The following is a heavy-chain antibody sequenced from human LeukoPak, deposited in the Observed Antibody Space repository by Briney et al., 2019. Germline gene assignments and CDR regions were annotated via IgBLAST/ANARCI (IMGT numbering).Heavy chain of an antibody. J-gene: IGHJ4*02. Sequence: SETLSLTCAVYGGSFSGYYWSWIRQPPGKGLEWIGEINHSGSTNYNPSLKSRVTISVDTSKNQFSLKLSSVTAADTAVYYCARDYYDSSGSPIFDYWGQGTLVTVSS. V-gene: IGHV4-34*01. CDR1: GGSFSGYY. CDR2: INHSGST. D-gene: IGHD3-22*01. CDR3: ARDYYDSSGSPIFDY.